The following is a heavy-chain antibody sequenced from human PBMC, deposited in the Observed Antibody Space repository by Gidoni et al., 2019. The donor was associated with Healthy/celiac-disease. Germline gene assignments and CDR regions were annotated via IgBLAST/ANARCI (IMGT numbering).Heavy chain of an antibody. Sequence: EVQLLESGGGLVQPGGSLLLSCAASGFTFSSCAMSWVRQASGKGLELVSAIRGSGGSTYYADAVKGRCTISRDKSKNKLYLQMNSLRAEDTAVYYCAKELYYYDSSGYYYEAEDAFDIWGQGTMVTVSS. CDR1: GFTFSSCA. CDR2: IRGSGGST. D-gene: IGHD3-22*01. CDR3: AKELYYYDSSGYYYEAEDAFDI. J-gene: IGHJ3*02. V-gene: IGHV3-23*01.